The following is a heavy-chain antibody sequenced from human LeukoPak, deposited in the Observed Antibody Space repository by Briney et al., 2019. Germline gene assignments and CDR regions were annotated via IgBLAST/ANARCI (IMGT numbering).Heavy chain of an antibody. D-gene: IGHD3-10*01. CDR2: ISGGAYAT. V-gene: IGHV3-23*01. Sequence: VQPGGSLRLSCAASGFIFNTYAMSWVRQAPGKGLEWVSAISGGAYATFYADSVKGRFTISRDNSKNTLYLQMNSLRADDTAVYYCANVYYYGSGSFESRHFDYGGQGTLVTVSS. CDR1: GFIFNTYA. CDR3: ANVYYYGSGSFESRHFDY. J-gene: IGHJ4*02.